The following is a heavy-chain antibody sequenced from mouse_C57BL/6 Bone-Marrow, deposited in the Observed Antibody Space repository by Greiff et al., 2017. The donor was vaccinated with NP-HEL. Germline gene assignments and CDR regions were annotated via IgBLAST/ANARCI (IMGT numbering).Heavy chain of an antibody. CDR3: ARSIYWYFDV. Sequence: VQLQESGAELVRPGTSVKVSCKASGYAFTNYLIEWVKQRPGQGLEWIGVINPGSGGTNYNEKFKGKATLTADKSSSTAYMQLSSLTSEDSAVYFCARSIYWYFDVWGTGTTVTVSS. V-gene: IGHV1-54*01. J-gene: IGHJ1*03. CDR2: INPGSGGT. CDR1: GYAFTNYL. D-gene: IGHD2-10*02.